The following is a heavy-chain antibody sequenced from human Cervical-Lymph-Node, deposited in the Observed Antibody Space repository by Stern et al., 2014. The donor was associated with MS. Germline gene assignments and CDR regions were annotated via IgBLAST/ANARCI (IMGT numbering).Heavy chain of an antibody. CDR2: ISWNGGII. CDR3: AKAPDPGLSGWYGMDV. Sequence: VQLVESGGGLVQPGRSLRLSCAASGFTFDDYAMHWVRQAPGKGLEWVSGISWNGGIIGYADSVKGRFTLSRDNAKNSLYLQMNSLRAEDTALYYCAKAPDPGLSGWYGMDVWGQGTTVTVSS. V-gene: IGHV3-9*01. CDR1: GFTFDDYA. J-gene: IGHJ6*02. D-gene: IGHD6-19*01.